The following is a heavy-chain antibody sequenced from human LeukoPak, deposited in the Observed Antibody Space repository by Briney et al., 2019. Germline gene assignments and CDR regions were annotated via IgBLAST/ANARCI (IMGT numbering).Heavy chain of an antibody. CDR1: GFTFSSYA. Sequence: GGSLRLSCAASGFTFSSYAMLWVRQAPGKGLEWVAFIRYDGSNKYYADSVKGRFTISRDNSKNTLYLQMNSLRAEDTAVYYCAKDQFRVGSSWYGDWGQGTLVTVSS. CDR2: IRYDGSNK. V-gene: IGHV3-30*02. J-gene: IGHJ4*02. D-gene: IGHD6-13*01. CDR3: AKDQFRVGSSWYGD.